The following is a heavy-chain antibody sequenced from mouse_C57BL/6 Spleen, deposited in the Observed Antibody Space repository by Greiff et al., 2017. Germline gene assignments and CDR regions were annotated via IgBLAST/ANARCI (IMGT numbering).Heavy chain of an antibody. J-gene: IGHJ4*01. CDR3: ARESPYYGSSYNYAMDY. Sequence: EVMLVESVAELVRPGASVKLSCTASGFNIKNTYMHWVKQRPEQGLEWIGRIDPANGNTKYAPKFQGKATITADTSSNTAYLQLSSLTSEDTAIYYCARESPYYGSSYNYAMDYWGQGTSVTVSS. CDR2: IDPANGNT. D-gene: IGHD1-1*01. CDR1: GFNIKNTY. V-gene: IGHV14-3*01.